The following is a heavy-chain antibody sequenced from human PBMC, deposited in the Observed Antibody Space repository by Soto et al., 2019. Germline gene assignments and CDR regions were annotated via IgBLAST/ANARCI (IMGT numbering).Heavy chain of an antibody. CDR2: IYYSGST. Sequence: QVQLQESGPGLVKPSETLSLTCTVSGGSISSYYWSWIRQPPGKGLEWIGYIYYSGSTNYNPSLKSRVTISVDTSNNQFSLKLSSVTAADTAVYYCARGEGSGWYYFDYWGQGTLVTVSS. V-gene: IGHV4-59*01. CDR1: GGSISSYY. D-gene: IGHD6-19*01. J-gene: IGHJ4*02. CDR3: ARGEGSGWYYFDY.